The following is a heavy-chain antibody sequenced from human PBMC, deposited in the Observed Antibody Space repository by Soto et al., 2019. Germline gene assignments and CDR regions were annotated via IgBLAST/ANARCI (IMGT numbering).Heavy chain of an antibody. CDR3: ARGKLAGRGSFDD. CDR1: GYSITNGDY. Sequence: PGETLTLTCAVSGYSITNGDYCGWIRQPAGKGLEWTVSIYDSGNTYYAPSLKSRVTISIDTSKNPFSLKLKSVSAEDTAIYYCARGKLAGRGSFDDWGQGTLVTVSS. V-gene: IGHV4-38-2*01. D-gene: IGHD3-3*02. CDR2: IYDSGNT. J-gene: IGHJ4*02.